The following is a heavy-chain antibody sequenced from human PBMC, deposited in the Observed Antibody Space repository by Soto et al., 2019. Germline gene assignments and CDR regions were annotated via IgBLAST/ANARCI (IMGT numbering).Heavy chain of an antibody. J-gene: IGHJ6*02. Sequence: EVQLLESGGGLVQPGGSLRLSCAASGFTFSSYAMSWVRQAPGKGLEWVSAISGSGGSTYYADSVKGRFTISRANSKSTLYLQMNSLRAEDTAVYYCAKSEYSSGSYGMDVWGQGTTVTVSS. CDR2: ISGSGGST. V-gene: IGHV3-23*01. D-gene: IGHD6-19*01. CDR1: GFTFSSYA. CDR3: AKSEYSSGSYGMDV.